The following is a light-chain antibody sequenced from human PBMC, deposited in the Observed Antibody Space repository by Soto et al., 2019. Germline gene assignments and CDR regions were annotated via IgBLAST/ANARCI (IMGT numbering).Light chain of an antibody. J-gene: IGLJ1*01. CDR1: SSDVGNYNL. CDR3: CSSAGSSTPLI. V-gene: IGLV2-23*02. CDR2: EVS. Sequence: QSVLTQPASVSGSPGQSITISCTGTSSDVGNYNLVSWYQQHPGKAPKLMIYEVSKWPSGVSNRFSGSKSGNTASLTISGLQAEDEADYYCCSSAGSSTPLIFGTGTKLTVL.